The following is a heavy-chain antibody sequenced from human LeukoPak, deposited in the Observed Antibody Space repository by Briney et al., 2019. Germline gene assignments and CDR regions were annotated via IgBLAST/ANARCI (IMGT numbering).Heavy chain of an antibody. CDR1: GFTFSSYG. CDR3: AKDVRGNYGDYGYYFDY. V-gene: IGHV3-30*18. CDR2: ISYDGSNK. J-gene: IGHJ4*02. Sequence: GGSLRLSCAASGFTFSSYGMHWVRQAPGKGLEWVAVISYDGSNKYYADSVKGRFTISRDNSKNTLYLQMNSLRAEDTAVYYCAKDVRGNYGDYGYYFDYWGQGTLVTVSS. D-gene: IGHD4-17*01.